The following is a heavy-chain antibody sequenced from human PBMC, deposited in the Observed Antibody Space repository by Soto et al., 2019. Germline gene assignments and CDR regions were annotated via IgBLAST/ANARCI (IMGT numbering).Heavy chain of an antibody. Sequence: HPGGSLRLSCAASGFTFDDYAMHWVRQAPGKGLEWVSGISWNSGSIGYADSVKGRFTISRDNAKNSLYLQMDSLRAEDTALYYCAKSSYYDILTGYYVWGQGTTVTVSS. CDR2: ISWNSGSI. CDR1: GFTFDDYA. CDR3: AKSSYYDILTGYYV. D-gene: IGHD3-9*01. J-gene: IGHJ6*02. V-gene: IGHV3-9*01.